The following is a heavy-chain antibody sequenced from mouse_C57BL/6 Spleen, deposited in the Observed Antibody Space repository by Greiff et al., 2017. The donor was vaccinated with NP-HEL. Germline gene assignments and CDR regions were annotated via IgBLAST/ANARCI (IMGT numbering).Heavy chain of an antibody. CDR2: ISYDGSN. Sequence: DVQLQESGPGLVKPSQSLSLTCSVTGYSITSGYYWNWIRQFPGNKLEWMGYISYDGSNNYNPSLKNRISITRDTSKNQFFLKLNSVTTEDTATYYCARDDPRFAYWGQGTLVTVSA. CDR1: GYSITSGYY. V-gene: IGHV3-6*01. J-gene: IGHJ3*01. CDR3: ARDDPRFAY.